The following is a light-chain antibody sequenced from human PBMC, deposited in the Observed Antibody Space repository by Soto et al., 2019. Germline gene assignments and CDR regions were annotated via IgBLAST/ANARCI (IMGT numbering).Light chain of an antibody. V-gene: IGKV1-8*01. CDR1: QGISSY. Sequence: AIRMTQSPSSLSASTGDRVTITCRASQGISSYLAWYQQKPGKAPKLLIYAASTLQSGVPSRFSGSGSGTDFTLTISSLQSEDFATYYCQQYYSYSLTFGGGTKVDIK. CDR2: AAS. CDR3: QQYYSYSLT. J-gene: IGKJ4*01.